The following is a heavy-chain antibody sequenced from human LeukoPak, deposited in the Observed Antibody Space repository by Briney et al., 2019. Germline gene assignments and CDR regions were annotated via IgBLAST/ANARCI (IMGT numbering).Heavy chain of an antibody. CDR2: INPNTGGT. J-gene: IGHJ4*02. V-gene: IGHV1-2*02. Sequence: ASVKVSCKASGGTFSSYAISWVRQAPGQGLEWMGWINPNTGGTNYAQKFQGRVTMTRDTSISTAYMEVSRLRSDDTAVYYCARTLPYDSSGPPFDYWGQGTLVTVSS. CDR3: ARTLPYDSSGPPFDY. D-gene: IGHD3-22*01. CDR1: GGTFSSYA.